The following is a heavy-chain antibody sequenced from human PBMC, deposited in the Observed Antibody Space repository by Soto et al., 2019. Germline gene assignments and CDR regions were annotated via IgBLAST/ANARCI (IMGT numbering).Heavy chain of an antibody. CDR1: GGSISSGDYY. CDR3: ARDDSGFSGSHYIDYFNY. V-gene: IGHV4-30-4*02. J-gene: IGHJ4*02. Sequence: SETLSLTCTVSGGSISSGDYYWSWIRQPPGKGLEWIGYIYYSGSTYYNPSLKSRVTISVDTSAGTVYMQLSSLTSEDTAFYYCARDDSGFSGSHYIDYFNYWGQGALVTVSS. CDR2: IYYSGST. D-gene: IGHD1-26*01.